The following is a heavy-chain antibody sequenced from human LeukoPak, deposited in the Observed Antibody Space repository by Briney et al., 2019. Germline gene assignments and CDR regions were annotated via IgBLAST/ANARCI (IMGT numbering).Heavy chain of an antibody. CDR1: GYTFTSYY. Sequence: PGASVKVSCKASGYTFTSYYMHWVRQAPGQGLEWMGIINPSGGSTSYAQKFQGRVTITADESTSTAYMELSSLRSEDTAVYYCARFGITMVRGEHSGDYWGQGTLVTVSS. V-gene: IGHV1-46*01. J-gene: IGHJ4*02. CDR2: INPSGGST. D-gene: IGHD3-10*01. CDR3: ARFGITMVRGEHSGDY.